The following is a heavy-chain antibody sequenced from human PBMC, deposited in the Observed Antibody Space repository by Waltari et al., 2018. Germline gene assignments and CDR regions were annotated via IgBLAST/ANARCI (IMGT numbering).Heavy chain of an antibody. D-gene: IGHD3-16*01. CDR2: IYYSGST. CDR3: AREGGVVYAFDI. CDR1: GGSISSYY. J-gene: IGHJ3*02. Sequence: QVQLQESGPGLVKPSETLSLTCTVSGGSISSYYWSWIRQPPGKGLEWIGYIYYSGSTNYNPSLKSRVTISVDTSKNQFSLKLSSVTAADTAVYYCAREGGVVYAFDIWGQGTMVTVSS. V-gene: IGHV4-59*01.